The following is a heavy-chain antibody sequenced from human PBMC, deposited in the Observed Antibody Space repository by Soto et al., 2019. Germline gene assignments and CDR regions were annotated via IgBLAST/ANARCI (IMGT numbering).Heavy chain of an antibody. CDR1: GFTFSSYW. J-gene: IGHJ5*02. Sequence: EVQLVESGGGLVQPGGSLRLSCAASGFTFSSYWMHWVRQAPGKGLVWVSRISSDGSTTTYADSVKGRFTISRDNAKSTLSLQMNSLRAEDTAVYYCARDHYSSGNRWGQGTLVTVSS. D-gene: IGHD6-25*01. CDR3: ARDHYSSGNR. V-gene: IGHV3-74*01. CDR2: ISSDGSTT.